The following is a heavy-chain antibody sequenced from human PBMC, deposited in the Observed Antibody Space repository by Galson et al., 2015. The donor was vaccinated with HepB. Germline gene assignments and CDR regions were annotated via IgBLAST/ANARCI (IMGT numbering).Heavy chain of an antibody. D-gene: IGHD3-16*01. CDR2: IHHSGST. V-gene: IGHV4-59*01. J-gene: IGHJ4*02. CDR3: TRGSSQLGLGY. CDR1: GGSISSYY. Sequence: LSLTCTVSGGSISSYYWSWMRQSPGKGLEWIGSIHHSGSTNYNPSLKSRVTISVDTSKNQFSLKLSYVTATDTAVYYCTRGSSQLGLGYWGQGTLVTVSS.